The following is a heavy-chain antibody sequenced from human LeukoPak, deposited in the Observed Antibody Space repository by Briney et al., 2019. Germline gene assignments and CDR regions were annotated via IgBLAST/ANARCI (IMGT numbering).Heavy chain of an antibody. CDR1: GYTFTSYG. Sequence: GASVKVSCEASGYTFTSYGISWVRQAPGQGLEWMGWISAYNGNTNYAQKLQGRVTMTTDTSTSTAYMELRSLRSDDTAVYYCAVYAPGYCSGGSCYSVIDHFDYWGQGTLVTVSS. CDR2: ISAYNGNT. V-gene: IGHV1-18*01. J-gene: IGHJ4*02. D-gene: IGHD2-15*01. CDR3: AVYAPGYCSGGSCYSVIDHFDY.